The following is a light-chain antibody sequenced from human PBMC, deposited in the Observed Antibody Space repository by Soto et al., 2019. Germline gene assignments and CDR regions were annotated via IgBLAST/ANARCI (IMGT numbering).Light chain of an antibody. V-gene: IGKV2-30*01. CDR3: MQGPHWPPIT. J-gene: IGKJ5*01. CDR1: QSLVYIDGNTY. Sequence: DVVMTQSPLSLPVTLGQPASISCRSSQSLVYIDGNTYLNWFQQRPGQSPRRLIYKVSNRDSGVPDRFSGSGSGTDFTLKISRVEAEDVGVYYCMQGPHWPPITFGQGTRLEIK. CDR2: KVS.